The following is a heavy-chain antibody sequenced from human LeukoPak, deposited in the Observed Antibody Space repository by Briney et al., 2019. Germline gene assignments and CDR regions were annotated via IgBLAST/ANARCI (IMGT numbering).Heavy chain of an antibody. V-gene: IGHV3-23*01. CDR3: PKVGYCSGGSCEGWFDP. J-gene: IGHJ5*02. D-gene: IGHD2-15*01. CDR2: ISGSGGST. Sequence: PGGSLRLSCAASGFTFSSYAMSWVRQAPGKGLEWVSAISGSGGSTYYADSVKGRFTISRDNSKNTLYLQMNSLRAEDTAVYYRPKVGYCSGGSCEGWFDPWGQGTLVTVSS. CDR1: GFTFSSYA.